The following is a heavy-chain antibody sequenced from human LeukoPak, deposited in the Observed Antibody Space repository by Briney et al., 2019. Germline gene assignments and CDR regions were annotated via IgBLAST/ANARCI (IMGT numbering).Heavy chain of an antibody. CDR3: AGTTGYSYGNIDY. D-gene: IGHD5-18*01. CDR2: INHSGST. CDR1: GGSFSGYY. J-gene: IGHJ4*02. Sequence: NPSETLSLTCAVYGGSFSGYYWSWIRQPPGKGLEWIGEINHSGSTNYNPSLKSRVTISVDTSKDQFSLKLSSVTAADTAVYYCAGTTGYSYGNIDYWGQGTLVTVSS. V-gene: IGHV4-34*01.